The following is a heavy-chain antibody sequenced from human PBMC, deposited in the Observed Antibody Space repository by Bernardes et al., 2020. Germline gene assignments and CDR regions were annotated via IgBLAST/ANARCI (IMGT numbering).Heavy chain of an antibody. CDR1: GGSFSGYY. CDR2: INYSGST. Sequence: SETLSLTCAVYGGSFSGYYWSWIRQPPGKGLEWIGEINYSGSTNYNPSPKSRVTISVDTSKNKSSLKLSSVTAADTAVYYCARGPSGPQSPVSYWGQGTLVTVSS. J-gene: IGHJ4*02. CDR3: ARGPSGPQSPVSY. V-gene: IGHV4-34*01. D-gene: IGHD2-8*02.